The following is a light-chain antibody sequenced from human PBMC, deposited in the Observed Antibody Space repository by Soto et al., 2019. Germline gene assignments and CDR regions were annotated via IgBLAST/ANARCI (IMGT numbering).Light chain of an antibody. V-gene: IGKV3-20*01. Sequence: EIVLTQSPGTLSLSPGERATLSCRASQSVSSNYLAWYQQKPGQAPRLLIYGASRGAAGIPDRFSGSGSGTDFTLTISRLEPEDFAVYYCQQYGSSPRVTFGQGTRLEIK. CDR1: QSVSSNY. J-gene: IGKJ5*01. CDR2: GAS. CDR3: QQYGSSPRVT.